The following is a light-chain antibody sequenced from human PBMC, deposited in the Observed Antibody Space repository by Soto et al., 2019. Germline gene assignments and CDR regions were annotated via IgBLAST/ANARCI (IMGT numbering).Light chain of an antibody. Sequence: IVLTQSPATLSVSPGERATLSCRASQSVSSNLAWYQQKPGQAPRLLISGASSRATGIPDRFSGSGSGTDFTLTISRLEPEDFAVYYCQQYGSSPPITFGQGTDWRI. CDR1: QSVSSN. CDR2: GAS. V-gene: IGKV3-20*01. J-gene: IGKJ5*01. CDR3: QQYGSSPPIT.